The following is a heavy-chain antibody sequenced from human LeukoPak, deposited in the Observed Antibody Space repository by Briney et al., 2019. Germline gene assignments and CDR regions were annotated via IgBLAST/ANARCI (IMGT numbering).Heavy chain of an antibody. J-gene: IGHJ5*02. CDR1: GDSVSSNTAA. V-gene: IGHV6-1*01. Sequence: SQTLSLTCAISGDSVSSNTAAWNWIRQSPSRGLEWLGRTYYRSRWYKDYAASVKSRITINSDTSNNQFSLQLNSVTPEDTGVYYCARVDGYHYFSGIWNWFDPWGQGTLVTVSS. CDR3: ARVDGYHYFSGIWNWFDP. CDR2: TYYRSRWYK. D-gene: IGHD3-10*01.